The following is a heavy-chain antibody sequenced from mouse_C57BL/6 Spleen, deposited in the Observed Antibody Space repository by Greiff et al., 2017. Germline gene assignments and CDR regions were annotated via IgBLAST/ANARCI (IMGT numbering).Heavy chain of an antibody. J-gene: IGHJ4*01. CDR2: INPNNGGT. Sequence: EVQLQQSGPELVKPGASVKISCKASGYTFTDYYMNWVKQSHGKSLEWIGDINPNNGGTSYNQKFKGKATLTVDKSSSTAYMELRSLTSEDSAVYYCARREDIMDYWGQGTSVTVSS. CDR1: GYTFTDYY. CDR3: ARREDIMDY. V-gene: IGHV1-26*01.